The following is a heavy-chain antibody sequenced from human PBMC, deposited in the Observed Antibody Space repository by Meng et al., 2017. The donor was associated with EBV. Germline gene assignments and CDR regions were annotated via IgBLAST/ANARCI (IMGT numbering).Heavy chain of an antibody. J-gene: IGHJ4*02. CDR1: GFSLSTRGVG. V-gene: IGHV2-5*02. Sequence: QITLKGSGPNLVKPTHPLTLAGTFSGFSLSTRGVGVGWIRQPPGKALEWFALIYWDDDKRYSPSLKSRLTITKDTSKNQVVLTMTNMDPVDAATYYCAHIIAARPFDYWGQGTLVTVSS. D-gene: IGHD6-6*01. CDR2: IYWDDDK. CDR3: AHIIAARPFDY.